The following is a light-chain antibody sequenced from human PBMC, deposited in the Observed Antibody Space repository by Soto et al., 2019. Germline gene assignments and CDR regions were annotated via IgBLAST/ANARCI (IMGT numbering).Light chain of an antibody. CDR2: GAS. Sequence: ETVMTQSPATLSVSPGERATLSCRASQSVSSNLAWYQQKPGQAPRLLIYGASTRATGIPARFSGSGSGTEFTLTISSLQSEDCAVYYCQQYNYWPRTFGQGTKVAIK. V-gene: IGKV3D-15*01. J-gene: IGKJ1*01. CDR1: QSVSSN. CDR3: QQYNYWPRT.